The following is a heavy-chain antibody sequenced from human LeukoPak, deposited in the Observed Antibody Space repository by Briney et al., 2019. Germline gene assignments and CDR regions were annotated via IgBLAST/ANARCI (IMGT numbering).Heavy chain of an antibody. J-gene: IGHJ4*02. CDR2: ISYDGSNK. D-gene: IGHD3-22*01. CDR3: ARPMIFYDSSGHYFDY. V-gene: IGHV3-30*04. CDR1: GFTFSSYA. Sequence: GGSLRLSCAASGFTFSSYAMHWVRQAPGKGLEWVAVISYDGSNKYYADSVKGRFTISRDNSKNTLYLQMNSLRAEDTAVYYCARPMIFYDSSGHYFDYWGQGTLVTVSS.